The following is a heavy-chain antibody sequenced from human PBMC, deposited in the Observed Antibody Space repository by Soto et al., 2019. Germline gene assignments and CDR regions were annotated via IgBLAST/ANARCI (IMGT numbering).Heavy chain of an antibody. V-gene: IGHV1-18*01. CDR2: INPDNGST. Sequence: VRQAPGRGLEWMGIINPDNGSTNYAQKFRGRVTMTTDTSTSTAYMELRSLRSDDTAVYYCARDQEFPDYWGQGTLVTVSS. CDR3: ARDQEFPDY. J-gene: IGHJ4*02.